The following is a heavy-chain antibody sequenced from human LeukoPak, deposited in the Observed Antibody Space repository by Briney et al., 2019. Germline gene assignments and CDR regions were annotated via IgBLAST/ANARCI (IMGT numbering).Heavy chain of an antibody. J-gene: IGHJ4*02. CDR1: GGTFSSYA. Sequence: GASVKVSCKASGGTFSSYAISWVRQAPGQGLEWMGGIIPIFGTANYAQKFQGRVTITADESTSTAYMELSSLRSGDTAVYYCAGVVGATGGDYWGQGTLVTVSS. D-gene: IGHD1-26*01. CDR3: AGVVGATGGDY. V-gene: IGHV1-69*13. CDR2: IIPIFGTA.